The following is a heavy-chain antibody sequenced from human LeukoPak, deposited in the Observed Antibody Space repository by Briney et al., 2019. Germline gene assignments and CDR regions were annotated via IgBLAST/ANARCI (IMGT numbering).Heavy chain of an antibody. CDR2: INHSGST. D-gene: IGHD3-3*01. Sequence: SQTLSLTCTVSGGSISSGDYYWSWIRQPPGKGLEWIGEINHSGSTNYNPSLKSRVTISVDTSKNQFSLKLSSVTAADTAVYYCARGRLRLEIFGVISYMDVWGKGTTVTVSS. CDR3: ARGRLRLEIFGVISYMDV. CDR1: GGSISSGDYY. J-gene: IGHJ6*03. V-gene: IGHV4-30-4*08.